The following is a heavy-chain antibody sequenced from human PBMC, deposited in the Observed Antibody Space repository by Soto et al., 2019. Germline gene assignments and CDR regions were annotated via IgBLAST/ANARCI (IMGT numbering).Heavy chain of an antibody. CDR1: GFTFSSCA. V-gene: IGHV3-30-3*01. D-gene: IGHD1-26*01. J-gene: IGHJ6*02. CDR3: ARDSGVVGATGDYYYYYGMDV. CDR2: ISYDGSNK. Sequence: QVQLVESGGGVVQPGRSLRLSCAASGFTFSSCAMHWVRQAPGKGLEWVAVISYDGSNKYYADSVKGRFTISRDNSKNTLXLXTNSLRAEDTAVYYCARDSGVVGATGDYYYYYGMDVWGQGTTVTVSS.